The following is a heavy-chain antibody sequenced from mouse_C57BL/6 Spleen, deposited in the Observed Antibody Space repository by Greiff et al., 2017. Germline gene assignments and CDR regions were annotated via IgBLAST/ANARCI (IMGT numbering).Heavy chain of an antibody. CDR3: ASPTGTPRYFDV. Sequence: EVQLQQSGPELVKPGASVKISCKASGYTFTDYYMNWVKQSHGKSLEWIGDINPNNGGTSYNQKFKGKATLTVDKSSSTAYMELRSLTSEDSAVYYCASPTGTPRYFDVWGTGTTVTVSS. CDR2: INPNNGGT. J-gene: IGHJ1*03. D-gene: IGHD4-1*01. CDR1: GYTFTDYY. V-gene: IGHV1-26*01.